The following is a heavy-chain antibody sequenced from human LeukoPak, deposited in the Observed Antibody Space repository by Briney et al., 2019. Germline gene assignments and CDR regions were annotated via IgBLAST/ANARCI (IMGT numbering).Heavy chain of an antibody. D-gene: IGHD3-10*01. Sequence: SETLSLTCTVSGGSISSGGHYWSWIRQPAGKGLEYLGRISSTGSANYNPSLKSRVTISVDTSKNQFSLKLSSVTAADTVVYYCARVAYGSGRTFDYWGQGTLVTVSS. CDR1: GGSISSGGHY. CDR2: ISSTGSA. V-gene: IGHV4-61*02. J-gene: IGHJ4*02. CDR3: ARVAYGSGRTFDY.